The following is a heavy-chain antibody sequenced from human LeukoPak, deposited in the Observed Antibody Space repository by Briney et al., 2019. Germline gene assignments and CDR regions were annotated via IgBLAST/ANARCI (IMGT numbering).Heavy chain of an antibody. V-gene: IGHV4-61*02. CDR3: ARCLGYCSGGSCLQWAFDI. CDR2: MYTSGST. J-gene: IGHJ3*02. CDR1: GGSINSGNYY. Sequence: SETLSLTCTVSGGSINSGNYYWSWIRQPAGKGLEWIGRMYTSGSTNYNPSLKSRVSISVDTSKNQFSLKLTSVTAADTAVYYCARCLGYCSGGSCLQWAFDIWGQGTMVTVSS. D-gene: IGHD2-15*01.